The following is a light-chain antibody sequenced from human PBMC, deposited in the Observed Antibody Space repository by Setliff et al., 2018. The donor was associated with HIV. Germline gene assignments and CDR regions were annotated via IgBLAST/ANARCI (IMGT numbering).Light chain of an antibody. CDR3: SSYAGNDNFV. Sequence: QSVLAQPRSVSGSPGHAVTISCTGTSSDVGGYDYVSWYQQLPGKAPKLIIYDVVKRSSGVSNRFSGSKSGNTASLTISGPQADDEGDYYCSSYAGNDNFVFGTGTKSPS. V-gene: IGLV2-11*01. J-gene: IGLJ1*01. CDR1: SSDVGGYDY. CDR2: DVV.